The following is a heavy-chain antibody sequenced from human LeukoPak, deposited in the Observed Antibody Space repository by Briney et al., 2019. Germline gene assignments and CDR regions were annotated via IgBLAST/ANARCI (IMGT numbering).Heavy chain of an antibody. CDR3: ARDPDYYGSGWGGLDV. D-gene: IGHD3-10*01. Sequence: SETLTLTCTVSGGSISSSSYYWGWIRQPPGKGLEWIGSIYYSGSTYYNPSLKSRVTISVDTSKNQFSLKLSSVTAADTAVYYCARDPDYYGSGWGGLDVWGQGTTVTVSS. V-gene: IGHV4-39*07. J-gene: IGHJ6*02. CDR1: GGSISSSSYY. CDR2: IYYSGST.